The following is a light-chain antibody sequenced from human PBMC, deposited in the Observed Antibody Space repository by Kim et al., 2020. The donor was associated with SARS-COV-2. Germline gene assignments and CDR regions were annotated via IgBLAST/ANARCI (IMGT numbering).Light chain of an antibody. J-gene: IGKJ1*01. CDR2: KAS. CDR1: QSISSW. V-gene: IGKV1-5*03. CDR3: QQYNSDLTWT. Sequence: SVGDRVTIPCRASQSISSWLAWYQQKPGKAPKLLIYKASNLQSGVPSRFSGSGSGTEFTLTISSLQPDDFATYYCQQYNSDLTWTFGQGTKVDIK.